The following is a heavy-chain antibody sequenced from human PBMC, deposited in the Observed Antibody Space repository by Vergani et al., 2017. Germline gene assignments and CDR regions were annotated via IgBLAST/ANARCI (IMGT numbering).Heavy chain of an antibody. CDR3: ASRDITIFGVVIIRGYYYYGMDV. V-gene: IGHV1-69*01. D-gene: IGHD3-3*01. CDR1: GGTFSSYA. CDR2: IIPIFGTA. Sequence: QVQLVQSGAEVKKPGSSVKVSCKASGGTFSSYAISWVRQAPGQGLEWIGGIIPIFGTAHYAQKFQGRVTITADESTSTAYMELSSLRSEDTAVYYCASRDITIFGVVIIRGYYYYGMDVWGQGTTVTVSS. J-gene: IGHJ6*02.